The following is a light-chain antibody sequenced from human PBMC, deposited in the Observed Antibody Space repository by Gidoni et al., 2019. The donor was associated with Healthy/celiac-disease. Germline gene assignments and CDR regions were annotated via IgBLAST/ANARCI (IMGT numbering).Light chain of an antibody. J-gene: IGKJ2*03. CDR1: QSISSY. Sequence: DIQMTQSPSSLSASVGDRVTITCRARQSISSYLNWYQQKPGKAPKLLIYAASSLQSGVPSRFSGSGSETDFTLTISSLQPEDFATYYCQQSYNTPYSFGQGTNLEIK. V-gene: IGKV1-39*01. CDR3: QQSYNTPYS. CDR2: AAS.